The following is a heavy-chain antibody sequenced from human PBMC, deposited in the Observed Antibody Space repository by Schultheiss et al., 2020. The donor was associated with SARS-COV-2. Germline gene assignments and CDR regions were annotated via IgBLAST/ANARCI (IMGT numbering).Heavy chain of an antibody. Sequence: GSLRLSCAASGFTFSDYYMSWIRQAPGKGLEWIGSIYHSGSTYYNPSLKSRVTISVDTSKNQFSLKLSSVTAADTAVYYCARVLVRGDNWFDPWGQGTLVTVSS. V-gene: IGHV4-38-2*01. CDR2: IYHSGST. D-gene: IGHD3-10*01. J-gene: IGHJ5*02. CDR3: ARVLVRGDNWFDP. CDR1: GFTFSDYY.